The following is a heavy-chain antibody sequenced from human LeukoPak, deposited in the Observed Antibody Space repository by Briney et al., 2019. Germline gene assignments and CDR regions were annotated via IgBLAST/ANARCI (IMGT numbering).Heavy chain of an antibody. CDR3: AILQLERQYLDY. D-gene: IGHD1-1*01. J-gene: IGHJ4*02. CDR1: GGSISSSSYY. Sequence: PSETLSLTCTVSGGSISSSSYYWGWIRQPPGKGLEWIGSIYYSGSTYYNPSLKSRVTISVDTSKNQFSLKLSSVTAADTAVYYCAILQLERQYLDYWGQGTLVTVSS. V-gene: IGHV4-39*01. CDR2: IYYSGST.